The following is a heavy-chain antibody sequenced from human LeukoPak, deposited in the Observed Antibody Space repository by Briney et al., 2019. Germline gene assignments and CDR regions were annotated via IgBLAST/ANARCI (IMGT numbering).Heavy chain of an antibody. Sequence: LAGGSLRLSCAASGFTFSSYGVHWVRQVTGKGLEWVSSIHTAGDTHYSGSVKGRFTISRENAKNSLYLQMNSLRAGDTAVYYCARGLPGGLDIWGQGTMVTVSP. CDR2: IHTAGDT. CDR1: GFTFSSYG. V-gene: IGHV3-13*01. CDR3: ARGLPGGLDI. D-gene: IGHD2-8*02. J-gene: IGHJ3*02.